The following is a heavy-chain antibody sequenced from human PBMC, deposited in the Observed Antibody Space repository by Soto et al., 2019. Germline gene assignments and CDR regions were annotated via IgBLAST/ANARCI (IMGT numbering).Heavy chain of an antibody. CDR2: IIPIFRTA. V-gene: IGHV1-69*12. J-gene: IGHJ6*02. Sequence: QVQLVQSGAEVKEPGSSVNVSCKASGGTFSIYAISWVRQAPGPGLEWMGGIIPIFRTADYAQKFQGRVTITADESTSTDTLELSSLRSEDTAISYCARDLYSSSWTTKMSPFQNYYYGMDVWGQGTTVTVSS. D-gene: IGHD6-13*01. CDR3: ARDLYSSSWTTKMSPFQNYYYGMDV. CDR1: GGTFSIYA.